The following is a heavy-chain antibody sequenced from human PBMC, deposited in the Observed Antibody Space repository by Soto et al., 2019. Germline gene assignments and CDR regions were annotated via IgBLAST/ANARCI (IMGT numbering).Heavy chain of an antibody. CDR2: ISHDGSTK. Sequence: QVQLVESGGGVVQPGRSLRLSCAASGFTFSLCGIHWVRQAPGKGLEWLAVISHDGSTKYYADSVKGRFTVSRDNSKNSVYLQMNSLRAEGTAIYYCAKDFPSGSSRYDRFDPWGLGTSVIVS. CDR3: AKDFPSGSSRYDRFDP. J-gene: IGHJ5*02. CDR1: GFTFSLCG. D-gene: IGHD6-19*01. V-gene: IGHV3-30*18.